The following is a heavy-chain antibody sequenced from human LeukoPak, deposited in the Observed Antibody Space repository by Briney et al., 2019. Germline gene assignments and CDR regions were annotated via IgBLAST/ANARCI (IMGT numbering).Heavy chain of an antibody. J-gene: IGHJ4*02. D-gene: IGHD3-22*01. V-gene: IGHV3-30-3*01. Sequence: PGGSLRLSCAASGFTFSSYAMHWVRQAPGKGLEWVAVISYDGSNKYYADSVKGRFTISRDNSKNTLYLQMNSLRAEDTAVYYCAKGLFSDYWGQGTLVTVSS. CDR1: GFTFSSYA. CDR3: AKGLFSDY. CDR2: ISYDGSNK.